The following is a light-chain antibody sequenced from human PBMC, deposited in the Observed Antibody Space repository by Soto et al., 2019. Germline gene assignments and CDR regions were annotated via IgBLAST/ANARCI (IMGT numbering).Light chain of an antibody. CDR3: QQSYSTPLT. CDR1: QSISNY. CDR2: AAS. V-gene: IGKV1-39*01. Sequence: DIQMTQSPSSLSASVGDRVTITCRASQSISNYLNWYQQKPGKAPKLLIYAASSLESGVPSRFSGNGSGTDFTLTISRLQPEDFANYYCQQSYSTPLTFGPGTKVDIK. J-gene: IGKJ3*01.